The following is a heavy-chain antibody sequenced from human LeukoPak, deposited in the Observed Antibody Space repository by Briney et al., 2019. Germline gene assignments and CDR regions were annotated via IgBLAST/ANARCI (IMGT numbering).Heavy chain of an antibody. V-gene: IGHV3-11*04. J-gene: IGHJ6*02. CDR3: AKDIWIQDYYYYGMDV. CDR1: GFIFSDYY. Sequence: GGSLRLSCVASGFIFSDYYMTWIRQAPGKGLEWISYITTNGASTYYATSVKGRFTISRDNAQRSLFLQMNSLRAEDTAVYYCAKDIWIQDYYYYGMDVWGQGTTVTVSS. CDR2: ITTNGAST. D-gene: IGHD5-18*01.